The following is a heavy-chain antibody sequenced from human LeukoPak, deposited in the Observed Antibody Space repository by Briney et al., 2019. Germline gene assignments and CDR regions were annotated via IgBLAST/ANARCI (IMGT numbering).Heavy chain of an antibody. CDR2: TYYRSEWYN. J-gene: IGHJ4*02. Sequence: SQTLSLTCAISGDSVSSNSAVWTWIRQSPSRGLEWLGRTYYRSEWYNDYAVNVRGRITISPDTSKNQFSLHLNSVTPEDTAIYYCARWVGSAGRFDYWDQGTLVTVPS. D-gene: IGHD1-26*01. CDR3: ARWVGSAGRFDY. CDR1: GDSVSSNSAV. V-gene: IGHV6-1*01.